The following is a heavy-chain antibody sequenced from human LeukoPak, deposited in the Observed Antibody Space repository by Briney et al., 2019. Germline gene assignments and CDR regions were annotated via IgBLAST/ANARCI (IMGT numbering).Heavy chain of an antibody. D-gene: IGHD3/OR15-3a*01. CDR3: AKVGPDYFYMDV. Sequence: GGSLRLSCAASGFIFHDYAMHWVRHAPGKGLEWVSGIDWNSGSIGYADSVKGRFTISRDNAKKSLYLQMNSLRAEDTALYYCAKVGPDYFYMDVWGKGTTVTVSS. CDR2: IDWNSGSI. V-gene: IGHV3-9*01. J-gene: IGHJ6*03. CDR1: GFIFHDYA.